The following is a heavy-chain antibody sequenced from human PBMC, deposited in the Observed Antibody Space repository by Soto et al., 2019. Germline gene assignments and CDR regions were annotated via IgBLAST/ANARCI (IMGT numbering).Heavy chain of an antibody. CDR1: GGSISSGDYY. D-gene: IGHD2-2*01. Sequence: QVQLQESGPGLVKPSQTLSLTCTVSGGSISSGDYYWSWIRQPPGKGLEWIGYIYYSGNTYYSPSLKRRVTISVDTSKNQFSLKLSSVPAADTAVYYCARERPDGTRLDPWGQGTLVTVSS. CDR3: ARERPDGTRLDP. V-gene: IGHV4-30-4*01. J-gene: IGHJ5*02. CDR2: IYYSGNT.